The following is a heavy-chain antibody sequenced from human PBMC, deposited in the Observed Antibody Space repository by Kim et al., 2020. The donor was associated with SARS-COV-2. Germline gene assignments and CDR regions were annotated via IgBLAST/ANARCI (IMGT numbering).Heavy chain of an antibody. CDR2: P. D-gene: IGHD3-22*01. Sequence: PAYAQHFGGRSALSLDTTVSTAYLHISTLKAEDTAVYYCARSDSSGYLFDYWGQGTLVTVSS. V-gene: IGHV7-4-1*02. J-gene: IGHJ4*02. CDR3: ARSDSSGYLFDY.